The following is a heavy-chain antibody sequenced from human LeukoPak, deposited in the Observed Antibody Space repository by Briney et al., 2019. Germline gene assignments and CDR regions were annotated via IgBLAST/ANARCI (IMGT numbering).Heavy chain of an antibody. CDR3: AKGRGGGHYYYYGMDV. J-gene: IGHJ6*02. CDR2: ISYDGSYK. Sequence: GGSLRLSCAASGSTFSSYGMHWVRQAPGKGLEWVAVISYDGSYKFYSDSVKGRFTISRDNSKKKVYLQMNSLRAEDTAVYYCAKGRGGGHYYYYGMDVWGQGTTVTVSS. CDR1: GSTFSSYG. V-gene: IGHV3-30*18. D-gene: IGHD3-16*01.